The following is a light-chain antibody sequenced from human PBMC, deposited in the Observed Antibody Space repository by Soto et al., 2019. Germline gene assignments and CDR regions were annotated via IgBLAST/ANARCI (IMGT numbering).Light chain of an antibody. CDR2: KAS. J-gene: IGKJ2*01. CDR1: QSISYW. Sequence: DIQMTQSPSTLSASVGDRVTITCRASQSISYWLAWYQQKPGKAPKLLIYKASSLESGVPSRFSGSGSGTEFTLTISSLQPDDFATYFCQQSYITPYTFGQGTKVDIK. V-gene: IGKV1-5*03. CDR3: QQSYITPYT.